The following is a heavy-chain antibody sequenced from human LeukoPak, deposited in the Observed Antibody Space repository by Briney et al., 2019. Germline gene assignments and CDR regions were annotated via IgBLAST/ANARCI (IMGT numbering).Heavy chain of an antibody. D-gene: IGHD5-12*01. Sequence: GGSLRLSCAASGFTFSSYDMHWVRHATGKGLEWVSAIGTAGDTFYPGSVKGRFTISRENAKNSLYLQMNSLRAGDTAVYYCVRGTGYSAYDYDFDYWGRGTLVTVSS. CDR2: IGTAGDT. CDR3: VRGTGYSAYDYDFDY. J-gene: IGHJ4*02. V-gene: IGHV3-13*04. CDR1: GFTFSSYD.